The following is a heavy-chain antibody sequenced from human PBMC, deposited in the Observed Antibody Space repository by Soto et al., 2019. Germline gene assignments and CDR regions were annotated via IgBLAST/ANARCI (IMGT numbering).Heavy chain of an antibody. V-gene: IGHV3-7*01. J-gene: IGHJ4*02. CDR1: GFTFSNYW. Sequence: PGGSLGLSCAASGFTFSNYWMSWVRQAPGKGLGWVANIKQDVSQNYYVDSVKGRFTTSRDNTKNSFYLQMNSLRAEDTAVYYCASDHINGWKFDYWGRGTLVTVSS. CDR2: IKQDVSQN. CDR3: ASDHINGWKFDY. D-gene: IGHD6-19*01.